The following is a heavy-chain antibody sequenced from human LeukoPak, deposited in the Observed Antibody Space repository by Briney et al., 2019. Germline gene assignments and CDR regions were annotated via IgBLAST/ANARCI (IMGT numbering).Heavy chain of an antibody. D-gene: IGHD6-6*01. J-gene: IGHJ4*02. V-gene: IGHV3-15*04. CDR1: GLTVTNAW. CDR2: IASKTDGGTT. CDR3: TTDFFPSDLEYSSSSRRTDY. Sequence: GGSLRLSCAASGLTVTNAWMNWVRQAPGKGLEWVGHIASKTDGGTTDYAAPVKGRFTISRDDSKNTLYLQMNSLKTEDTAVYYCTTDFFPSDLEYSSSSRRTDYWGQGTLVTVSS.